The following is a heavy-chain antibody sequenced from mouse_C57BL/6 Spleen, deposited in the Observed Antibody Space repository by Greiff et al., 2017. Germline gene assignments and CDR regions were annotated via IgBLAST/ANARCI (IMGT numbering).Heavy chain of an antibody. J-gene: IGHJ2*01. CDR3: AKVAGDFDY. V-gene: IGHV3-6*01. D-gene: IGHD6-1*01. Sequence: EVKLMESGPGLVKPSQSLSLTCSVTGYSITSGYYWNWIRQFPGNKLEWMGYISYDGSNIYNPSLKNRISITRDTSKNQFFLKLNSVTTEDTATYYCAKVAGDFDYWGQGTTLTVSS. CDR1: GYSITSGYY. CDR2: ISYDGSN.